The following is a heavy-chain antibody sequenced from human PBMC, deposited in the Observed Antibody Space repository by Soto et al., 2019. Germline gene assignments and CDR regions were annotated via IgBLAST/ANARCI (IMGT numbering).Heavy chain of an antibody. CDR1: GFTFDDYA. D-gene: IGHD2-15*01. V-gene: IGHV3-9*01. J-gene: IGHJ4*02. CDR3: SKESRSRPALYFDY. Sequence: GGSLRLSCAASGFTFDDYAMHWVRQAPGKGLEWVSGISWSSGSIGYADSVKGRFTISRDNAKNSLYLQMNSLRAEDTALYSFSKESRSRPALYFDYWGQGTLVTVSS. CDR2: ISWSSGSI.